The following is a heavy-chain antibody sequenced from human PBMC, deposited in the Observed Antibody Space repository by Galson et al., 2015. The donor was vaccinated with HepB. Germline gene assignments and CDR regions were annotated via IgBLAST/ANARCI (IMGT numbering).Heavy chain of an antibody. CDR2: ISYDGSNK. V-gene: IGHV3-30-3*01. J-gene: IGHJ4*02. Sequence: SLRLSCAASGFTFSSYAMHWVRQAPGKGLEWVAVISYDGSNKYYADSVKGRFTISRDNSKNTLYLQMNSLRAEDTAVYYCARDVDPFGWYVFDYWGQGTLVTVSS. CDR3: ARDVDPFGWYVFDY. CDR1: GFTFSSYA. D-gene: IGHD6-19*01.